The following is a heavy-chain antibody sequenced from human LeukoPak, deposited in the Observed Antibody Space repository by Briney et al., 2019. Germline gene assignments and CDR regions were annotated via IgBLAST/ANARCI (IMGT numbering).Heavy chain of an antibody. CDR1: GGTFNNYA. V-gene: IGHV1-69*01. J-gene: IGHJ5*02. Sequence: SVTVSYKASGGTFNNYAISWVRQAPGQGVEWMGGIIPIFGTANYAQKFQGRVTITADESTSTAYMELSSLRSEDTAVYYCARDQRATYGSGSYSNWFDPWGQGTLVTVSS. D-gene: IGHD3-10*01. CDR2: IIPIFGTA. CDR3: ARDQRATYGSGSYSNWFDP.